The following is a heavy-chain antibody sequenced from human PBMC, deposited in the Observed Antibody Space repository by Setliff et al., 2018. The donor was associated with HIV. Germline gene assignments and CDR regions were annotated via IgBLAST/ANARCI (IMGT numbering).Heavy chain of an antibody. Sequence: ASVKVSCKASGYTFTSHDIDWVRQAPGQGLEWMGWMNPKSGNTGYARKFQGRVTMTRDTSIDTAYMELTSLTSEDTAVYYCARGRGSSAWFDPWGQGTLVTVSS. CDR3: ARGRGSSAWFDP. CDR1: GYTFTSHD. V-gene: IGHV1-8*02. J-gene: IGHJ5*02. CDR2: MNPKSGNT. D-gene: IGHD3-10*01.